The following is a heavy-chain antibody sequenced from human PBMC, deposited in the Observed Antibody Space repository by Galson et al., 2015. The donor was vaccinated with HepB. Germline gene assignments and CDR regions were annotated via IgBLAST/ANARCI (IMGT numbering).Heavy chain of an antibody. J-gene: IGHJ6*04. Sequence: LRLSCAASAFTLSSTHLTWVRQAPGTGLEWVALIYSGGATEYADSVKGRFTISRDNFKNTVYLQMNSLRVEDTAIYYCARERFMDVWGRGTTVTVSS. CDR1: AFTLSSTH. V-gene: IGHV3-53*01. CDR2: IYSGGAT. CDR3: ARERFMDV.